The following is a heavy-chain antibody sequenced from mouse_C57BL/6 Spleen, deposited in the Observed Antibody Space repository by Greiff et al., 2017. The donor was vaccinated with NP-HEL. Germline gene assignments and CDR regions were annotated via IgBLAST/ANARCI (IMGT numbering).Heavy chain of an antibody. J-gene: IGHJ4*01. V-gene: IGHV14-3*01. D-gene: IGHD3-2*02. Sequence: VQLKESVAELVRPGASVKLSCTASGFNIKNTYMHWVKQRPEQGLEWIGRIDPANGNTKYAPKFQGKATITADTSSNTAYLQLSSLTSEDTAIYYCADSSGYVGYYAMDYWGQGTSVTVSS. CDR2: IDPANGNT. CDR1: GFNIKNTY. CDR3: ADSSGYVGYYAMDY.